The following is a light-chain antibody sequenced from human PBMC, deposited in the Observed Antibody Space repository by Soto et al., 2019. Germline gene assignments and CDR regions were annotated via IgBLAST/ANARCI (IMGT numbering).Light chain of an antibody. CDR3: QQYNSYSWT. V-gene: IGKV1-5*03. Sequence: DIQMTQSPSTLSASLGDRVTITCRASQSISSWLAWYQQKPGKAPKLLIYKASSLTSGVPSRFSGSGSGTEFTLTISSLEPDDFANYYCQQYNSYSWTFGQGTQVEI. CDR1: QSISSW. CDR2: KAS. J-gene: IGKJ1*01.